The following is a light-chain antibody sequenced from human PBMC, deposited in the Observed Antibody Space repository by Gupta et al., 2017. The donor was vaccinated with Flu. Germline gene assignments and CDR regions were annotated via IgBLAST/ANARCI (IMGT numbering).Light chain of an antibody. J-gene: IGKJ3*01. V-gene: IGKV1-33*01. CDR3: QQFDDGPHIS. Sequence: SLSASVGDRDAITCQANEDISNYLNWYQQKPGKAPKLLIYETSTLETGVPSRFSGTGSGLEFTLTINNLQAEDTATYFCQQFDDGPHISFGPGTKVDV. CDR2: ETS. CDR1: EDISNY.